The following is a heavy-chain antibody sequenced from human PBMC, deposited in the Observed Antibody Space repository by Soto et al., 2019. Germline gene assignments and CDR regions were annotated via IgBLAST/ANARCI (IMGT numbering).Heavy chain of an antibody. CDR2: IIPIFGTA. CDR3: ARGVSNYDFWRGYSYYSYYGMDV. V-gene: IGHV1-69*01. CDR1: GSTFSSYA. Sequence: QVQLVQSGAEVKKPGSSVKVSCKASGSTFSSYAISWVRQAPGQGLEWMAGIIPIFGTAKYAQKFQGRVTITVDESTSKAYMELSSLRSEDTAVYYCARGVSNYDFWRGYSYYSYYGMDVWGQGTTVTVSS. J-gene: IGHJ6*02. D-gene: IGHD3-3*01.